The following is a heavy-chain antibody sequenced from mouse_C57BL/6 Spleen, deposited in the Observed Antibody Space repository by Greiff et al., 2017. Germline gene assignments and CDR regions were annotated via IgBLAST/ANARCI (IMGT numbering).Heavy chain of an antibody. CDR2: IGPEDGET. CDR1: GFNIKDYY. J-gene: IGHJ3*01. Sequence: VQLQQSGAELVKPGASVKLSCTASGFNIKDYYMHWVKQRTEQGLEWIGRIGPEDGETKYAPKFQGKATITADTASNTAYLQLRSLTSEDTAVYYCARGQLRLPWFAYWGQGTLVTVSA. CDR3: ARGQLRLPWFAY. D-gene: IGHD3-2*02. V-gene: IGHV14-2*01.